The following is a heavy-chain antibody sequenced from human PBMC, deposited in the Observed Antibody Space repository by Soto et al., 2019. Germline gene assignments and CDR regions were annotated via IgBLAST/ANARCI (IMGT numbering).Heavy chain of an antibody. D-gene: IGHD1-26*01. V-gene: IGHV3-23*01. J-gene: IGHJ6*02. CDR2: ISGSGGST. CDR1: GFTFSSYA. CDR3: AKDEVGAVYYYYYGMDV. Sequence: EVQLLESGGGLVQPGGSLRLSCAASGFTFSSYAMSWVRQAPGKGLEWVSAISGSGGSTYYADSVKGRFTISRDNSKNTLYLQMNSLRAEDTAVYYCAKDEVGAVYYYYYGMDVWGQGTTVTVPS.